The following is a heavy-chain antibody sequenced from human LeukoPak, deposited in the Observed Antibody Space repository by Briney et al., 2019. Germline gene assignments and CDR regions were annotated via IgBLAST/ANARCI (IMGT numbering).Heavy chain of an antibody. J-gene: IGHJ6*02. D-gene: IGHD3-10*01. Sequence: GASVKVSCKVSGYTLTELSMHWVRQAPGEGLEWMGGFDPEDGETIYAQKFQGRVTMTEDTSTDTAYMELSSLRSEDTAVYYCATIRGIMVRGNYGMDVWGQGTTVTVSS. CDR3: ATIRGIMVRGNYGMDV. V-gene: IGHV1-24*01. CDR2: FDPEDGET. CDR1: GYTLTELS.